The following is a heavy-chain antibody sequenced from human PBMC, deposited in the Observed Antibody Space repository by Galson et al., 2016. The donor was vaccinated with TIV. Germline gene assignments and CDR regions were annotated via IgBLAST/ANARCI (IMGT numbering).Heavy chain of an antibody. Sequence: SLRLSCAASGFIFSNYGMTWVRQPPGKGLEWVSTISATDGSTVYADSVKGRFTISRDNSNNMVFLQLNSLRTEGSGVYYCAKAKFNWNPLDYWGQGTLVTVSS. V-gene: IGHV3-23*01. CDR3: AKAKFNWNPLDY. CDR2: ISATDGST. CDR1: GFIFSNYG. J-gene: IGHJ4*02. D-gene: IGHD1-1*01.